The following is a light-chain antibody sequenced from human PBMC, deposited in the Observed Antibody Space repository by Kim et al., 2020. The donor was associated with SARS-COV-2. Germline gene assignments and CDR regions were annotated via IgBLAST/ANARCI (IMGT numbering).Light chain of an antibody. Sequence: DIQMTQSPSSLSASVGDRVTITCRASQTIHIYLNWYQQKPGKAPKLLIESASTLQSGVPSRFSGSGSGTDFTLTISRVQPEDFATYYCQQSYYTPPITVGQGTRLEIK. CDR1: QTIHIY. J-gene: IGKJ5*01. CDR3: QQSYYTPPIT. CDR2: SAS. V-gene: IGKV1-39*01.